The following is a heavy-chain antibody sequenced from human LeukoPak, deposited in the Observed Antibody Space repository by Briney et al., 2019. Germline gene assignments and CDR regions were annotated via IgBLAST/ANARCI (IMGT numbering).Heavy chain of an antibody. CDR2: INPSSGAT. CDR1: GYGFTDYY. CDR3: ARGWQINSSGGFVDP. D-gene: IGHD6-6*01. V-gene: IGHV1-2*02. Sequence: ASLKVSCQASGYGFTDYYVHWIRQAPGQGLEWMGWINPSSGATIYAQKFQGRVTMTRDTFTNTAYMEINSLVSDDTAVYYCARGWQINSSGGFVDPWGQGTLVTVSS. J-gene: IGHJ5*02.